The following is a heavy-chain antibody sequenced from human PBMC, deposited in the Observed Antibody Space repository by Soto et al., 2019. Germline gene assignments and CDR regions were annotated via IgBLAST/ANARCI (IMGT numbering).Heavy chain of an antibody. CDR2: IWYDGSNK. D-gene: IGHD5-12*01. CDR3: ARDSAWLLDS. V-gene: IGHV3-33*01. CDR1: GFTYSSYG. J-gene: IGHJ4*02. Sequence: GSLRLSGAVSGFTYSSYGMHWVRQAPGKGLEWVAVIWYDGSNKYYADSVKGRFIISRDDSKNTLSLQMNSLRAEDTAVYYCARDSAWLLDSWGQGTLVTVSS.